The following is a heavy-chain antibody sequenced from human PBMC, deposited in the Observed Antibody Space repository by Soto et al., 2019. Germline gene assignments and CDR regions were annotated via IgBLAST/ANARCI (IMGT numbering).Heavy chain of an antibody. CDR3: ARMAGPWYFDL. Sequence: QVQLQQWGAGLLKPSETLSLTCAVHGGSFSGFYWTWIRQPPGKGLEWIGEINHSGSSNYNPPLKSRVTMSLDTSRNQFSLSLNSVIAADTAVYYCARMAGPWYFDLWGRGTLVTVSS. CDR2: INHSGSS. CDR1: GGSFSGFY. V-gene: IGHV4-34*01. J-gene: IGHJ2*01.